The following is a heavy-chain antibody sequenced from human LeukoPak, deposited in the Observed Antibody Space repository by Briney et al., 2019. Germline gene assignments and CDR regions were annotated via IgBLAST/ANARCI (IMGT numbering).Heavy chain of an antibody. CDR2: ISAYNGNT. V-gene: IGHV1-18*04. D-gene: IGHD6-13*01. Sequence: GASVKVSCKASGYTFTGYYMHWVRQAPGQGLEWMGWISAYNGNTNYAQKLQGRVTMTTDTSTSTAYMELRSLRSDDTAVYYCARDVTFPGYSSSPWYFDLWGRGTLVTVSS. CDR3: ARDVTFPGYSSSPWYFDL. CDR1: GYTFTGYY. J-gene: IGHJ2*01.